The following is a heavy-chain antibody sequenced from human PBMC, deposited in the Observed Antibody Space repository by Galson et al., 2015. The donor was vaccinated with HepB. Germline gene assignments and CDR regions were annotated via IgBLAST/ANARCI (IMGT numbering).Heavy chain of an antibody. CDR3: ATMDYSSDWASQLDY. CDR2: TRPDGSER. CDR1: GFRISSNW. J-gene: IGHJ4*02. D-gene: IGHD6-19*01. V-gene: IGHV3-7*03. Sequence: SLRLSCAASGFRISSNWMTWVRQAPGKGLEWVANTRPDGSERHYMDSVKGRFTISRDNAKNALYLQMNSLRAEDTAVYYCATMDYSSDWASQLDYWGQGTLVIVSS.